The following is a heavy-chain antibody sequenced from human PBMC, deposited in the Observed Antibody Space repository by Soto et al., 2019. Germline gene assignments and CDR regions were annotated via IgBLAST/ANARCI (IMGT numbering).Heavy chain of an antibody. V-gene: IGHV1-69*13. CDR3: ARGRGVPKPVCFDY. CDR1: GGTFSSYA. CDR2: IIPIFGTA. D-gene: IGHD3-10*01. J-gene: IGHJ4*02. Sequence: GASVKVSCKASGGTFSSYAISWVRQAPGQGLEWMGGIIPIFGTANYAQKFQGRVTITADESTSTAYMELNSLRSEDTAVYYCARGRGVPKPVCFDYWGQGTLVTVSS.